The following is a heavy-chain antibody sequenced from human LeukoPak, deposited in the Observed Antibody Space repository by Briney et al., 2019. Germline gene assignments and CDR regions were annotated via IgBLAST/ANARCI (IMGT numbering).Heavy chain of an antibody. J-gene: IGHJ4*02. CDR3: VRDNSGLAGVSLDL. CDR1: GYNFTSYT. CDR2: IGVRTGQT. Sequence: ASVKVSCKASGYNFTSYTISWVRQAPGQGLEWMGWIGVRTGQTQFAQQFRDRFTMTTNTSTTTAFMELKSLRPDDTAVYYCVRDNSGLAGVSLDLWGQGTQVIVSS. D-gene: IGHD6-13*01. V-gene: IGHV1-18*01.